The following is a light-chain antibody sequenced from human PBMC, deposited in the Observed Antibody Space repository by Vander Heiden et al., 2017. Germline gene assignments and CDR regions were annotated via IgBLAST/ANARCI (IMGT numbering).Light chain of an antibody. Sequence: DVQMTQSPSSLSASVGDTVTITCRASQSISSYLNWYQQKPGEAPKLLIFAANTLQTGVPSRFSGSGSGTDFSLTIASLQPEDFATYYCQQTYNTPPFTFGTGTKVDIK. CDR1: QSISSY. J-gene: IGKJ3*01. CDR3: QQTYNTPPFT. V-gene: IGKV1-39*01. CDR2: AAN.